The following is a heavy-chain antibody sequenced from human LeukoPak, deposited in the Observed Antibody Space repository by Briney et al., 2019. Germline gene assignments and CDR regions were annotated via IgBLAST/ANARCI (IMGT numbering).Heavy chain of an antibody. D-gene: IGHD6-19*01. CDR3: AKGHSSGWYGWEDGMDV. CDR1: GFTFSSYG. CDR2: ISYDGSNK. V-gene: IGHV3-30*18. Sequence: PGESLRLSCAASGFTFSSYGMHWVRQAPGKGLEWVAVISYDGSNKYYADSVKGRFTISRDNPKNTLYLQMNSLRAEDTAVYYCAKGHSSGWYGWEDGMDVWGQGTTVTVSS. J-gene: IGHJ6*02.